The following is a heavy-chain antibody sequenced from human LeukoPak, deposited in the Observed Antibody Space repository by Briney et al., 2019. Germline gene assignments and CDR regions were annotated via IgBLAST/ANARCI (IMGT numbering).Heavy chain of an antibody. J-gene: IGHJ5*02. CDR3: ARVAPRGYYYGSGSSLNRSNWFDP. D-gene: IGHD3-10*01. CDR1: GGSFSGYY. V-gene: IGHV4-34*01. Sequence: PSETLSLACAVYGGSFSGYYWSWIRQPPGKGLEWIGEINHSGSTNYNPSLKSRVTISVDTSKNQFSLKLSSVTAADTAVYYCARVAPRGYYYGSGSSLNRSNWFDPWGQGTLVTVSS. CDR2: INHSGST.